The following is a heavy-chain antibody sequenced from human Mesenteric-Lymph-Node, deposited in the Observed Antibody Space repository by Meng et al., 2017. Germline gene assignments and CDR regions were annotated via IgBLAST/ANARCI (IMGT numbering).Heavy chain of an antibody. J-gene: IGHJ5*02. CDR2: ISAYNGTT. CDR1: CYTFTSYG. D-gene: IGHD6-13*01. CDR3: AASSSSWYQNWFDP. V-gene: IGHV1-18*01. Sequence: QVQSLPSGAAVRSPGASVKVSCKASCYTFTSYGIRWVRQAPGQGLEWMGWISAYNGTTNYAQKLQGRVTMTTDTSTSTAYMELRSLRSDDTAVYYCAASSSSWYQNWFDPWGQGTLVTVSS.